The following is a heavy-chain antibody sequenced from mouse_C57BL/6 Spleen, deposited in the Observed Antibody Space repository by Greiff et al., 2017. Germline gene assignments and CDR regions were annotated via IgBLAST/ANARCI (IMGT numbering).Heavy chain of an antibody. Sequence: QVQLQQSGPELVKPGASVKISCKASGYAFSSSWMNWVKQRPGKGLEWIGRIYPGDGDTNYNGKFKGKATLTADKSSSTAYMQLSSLTSEDSAVYFCARSTTVVATSLDYWGQGTTLTVSS. CDR3: ARSTTVVATSLDY. J-gene: IGHJ2*01. V-gene: IGHV1-82*01. CDR1: GYAFSSSW. D-gene: IGHD1-1*01. CDR2: IYPGDGDT.